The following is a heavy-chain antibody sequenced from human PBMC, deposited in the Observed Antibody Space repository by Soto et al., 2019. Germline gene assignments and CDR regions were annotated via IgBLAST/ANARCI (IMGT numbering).Heavy chain of an antibody. CDR1: GFTFSSYA. V-gene: IGHV3-23*01. D-gene: IGHD3-22*01. CDR3: AKDYHYDSSGIGAR. Sequence: EVQLLESGGGLVQPGGSPRLSCAASGFTFSSYAMSWVRQAPGKGLEWVSAISGSGGSTYYADSVKGRFTISRDNSKNTLDLQMNSLRAEDTAVYYCAKDYHYDSSGIGARWGQGTLVTVSS. J-gene: IGHJ4*02. CDR2: ISGSGGST.